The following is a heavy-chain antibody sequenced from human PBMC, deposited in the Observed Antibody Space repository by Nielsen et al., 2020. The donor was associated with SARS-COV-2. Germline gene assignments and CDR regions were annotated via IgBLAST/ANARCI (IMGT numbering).Heavy chain of an antibody. CDR3: ARGNPYGD. D-gene: IGHD4-17*01. V-gene: IGHV3-48*03. CDR2: ISVSGETK. CDR1: GFTFSRCE. Sequence: GESLKISCVASGFTFSRCEMNWFRQAPGRGPEWVSYISVSGETKNYADSVKGRFTISRDNARNSIYLQVNSLRADDTAVYYCARGNPYGDWGQGILLIVSS. J-gene: IGHJ4*02.